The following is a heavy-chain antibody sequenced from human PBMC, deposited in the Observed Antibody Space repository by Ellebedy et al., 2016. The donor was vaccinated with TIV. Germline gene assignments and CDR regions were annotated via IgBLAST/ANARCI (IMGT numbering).Heavy chain of an antibody. V-gene: IGHV3-30*04. Sequence: PGGSLRLSCAASGFTFSSYAIHWVRQAPGKGLEWVAVISYDGSNKNYADSVKGRFTISRDNSKNTLYLQMNSLRAEDTAVYYCASGSIVGVKRPFDNWGLGTLVTVSS. CDR2: ISYDGSNK. CDR1: GFTFSSYA. D-gene: IGHD1-26*01. J-gene: IGHJ4*02. CDR3: ASGSIVGVKRPFDN.